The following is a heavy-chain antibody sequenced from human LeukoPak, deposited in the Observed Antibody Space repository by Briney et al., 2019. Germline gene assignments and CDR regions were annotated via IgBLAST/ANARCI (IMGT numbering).Heavy chain of an antibody. Sequence: SQTLSLTCTVSGGSISSGSYYWSWIRQPAGKGLEWIGEVNDDGSTNYNPSLKSRVTISIDTSKNQFSLSLSSVTAADTAVYYCAGGHRNWLLSWFDPWGRGTLVTVSS. CDR2: VNDDGST. CDR1: GGSISSGSYY. D-gene: IGHD3-9*01. V-gene: IGHV4-61*09. J-gene: IGHJ5*02. CDR3: AGGHRNWLLSWFDP.